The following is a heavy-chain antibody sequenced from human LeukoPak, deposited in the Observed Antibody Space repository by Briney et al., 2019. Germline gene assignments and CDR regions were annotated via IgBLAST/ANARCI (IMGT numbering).Heavy chain of an antibody. CDR1: GGSISSSSYY. J-gene: IGHJ5*02. D-gene: IGHD2-15*01. CDR2: IYYSGST. Sequence: SETLSLTCTVSGGSISSSSYYWGWIRQPPGKGLEWIGCIYYSGSTYYNPSLKSRVTISVDTSKNQFSLKMSSVTAADTAVYYCARGAGGYCSGGSCYSGDWFDPWGQGTLVTVSS. V-gene: IGHV4-39*01. CDR3: ARGAGGYCSGGSCYSGDWFDP.